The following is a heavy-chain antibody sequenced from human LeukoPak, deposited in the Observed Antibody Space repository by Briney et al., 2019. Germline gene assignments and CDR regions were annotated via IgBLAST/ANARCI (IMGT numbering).Heavy chain of an antibody. CDR1: GFTVSSNY. D-gene: IGHD1-26*01. Sequence: GGSLRLSCAASGFTVSSNYVSWVRQAPGKGLEWVSYISSSSSTIYYADSVKGRFTISRDNAKNSLYLQMNSLRDEDTAVYYCASEALVRWELFAFDIWGQGTMVTVSS. CDR3: ASEALVRWELFAFDI. J-gene: IGHJ3*02. V-gene: IGHV3-48*02. CDR2: ISSSSSTI.